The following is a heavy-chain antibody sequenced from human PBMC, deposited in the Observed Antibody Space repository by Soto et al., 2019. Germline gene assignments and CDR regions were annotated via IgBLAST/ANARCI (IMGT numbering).Heavy chain of an antibody. Sequence: RASVKVSCKASGYTFTGYYMHWVRQAPGQGLEWMGWINPNSGGTNYEQKFQGRVTMTRDTSISTAYMELSRLRSDDAAVYYCARGRGYYYDSSGYYSGDYYYGMDVGGQGTTVTVSS. V-gene: IGHV1-2*02. J-gene: IGHJ6*02. CDR1: GYTFTGYY. CDR3: ARGRGYYYDSSGYYSGDYYYGMDV. D-gene: IGHD3-22*01. CDR2: INPNSGGT.